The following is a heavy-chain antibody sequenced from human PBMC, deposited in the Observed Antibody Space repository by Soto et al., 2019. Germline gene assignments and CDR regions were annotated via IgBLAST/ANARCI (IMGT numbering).Heavy chain of an antibody. CDR1: GASISSYF. J-gene: IGHJ5*02. Sequence: PXATLSLTCTVCGASISSYFWTWIRQPAGKGLDWIGRISTSGTTNYNPSLKSRVTMSVDTSKNHFSLNLSSVTAADTAVYYCAREAGPDRWFDPWGQGTLVTVSS. D-gene: IGHD6-19*01. CDR2: ISTSGTT. V-gene: IGHV4-4*07. CDR3: AREAGPDRWFDP.